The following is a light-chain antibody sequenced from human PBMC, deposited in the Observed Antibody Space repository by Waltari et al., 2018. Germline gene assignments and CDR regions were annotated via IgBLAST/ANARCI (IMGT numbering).Light chain of an antibody. CDR1: QDIRNH. CDR3: QQFEVLVT. CDR2: DTS. Sequence: DIQMTQSPSSLSASVGDRVNITCRESQDIRNHLNWYQQKPGEPPRLLIFDTSHLETGVPSRFSGSRSGTDFTLTINNLQSADFATYYCQQFEVLVTFGGGTKVE. V-gene: IGKV1-33*01. J-gene: IGKJ4*01.